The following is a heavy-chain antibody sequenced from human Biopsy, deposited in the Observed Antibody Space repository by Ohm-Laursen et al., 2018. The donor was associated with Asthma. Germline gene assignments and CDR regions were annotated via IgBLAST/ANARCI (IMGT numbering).Heavy chain of an antibody. CDR1: GRHFGSYN. D-gene: IGHD1-26*01. CDR3: AKELFPGWELRRGPDS. V-gene: IGHV3-30*18. CDR2: ISFDGSNE. J-gene: IGHJ4*02. Sequence: SSLRLSCAASGRHFGSYNMHWARQAPGKGLEWVAVISFDGSNEDYADSVKGRFTISRDNSKNTLFLEMNSLRPEDTAVYYCAKELFPGWELRRGPDSWGQGTLVTVSS.